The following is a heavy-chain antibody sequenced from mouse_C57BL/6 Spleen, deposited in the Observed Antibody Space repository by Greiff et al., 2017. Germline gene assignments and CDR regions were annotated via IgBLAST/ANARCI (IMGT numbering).Heavy chain of an antibody. CDR1: GYTFTSYW. CDR2: IHPNSGST. D-gene: IGHD4-1*01. CDR3: ARTSKLGPYYFDY. V-gene: IGHV1-64*01. Sequence: VKLQQPGAELVKPGASVKLSCKASGYTFTSYWMHWVKQRPGQGLEWIGMIHPNSGSTNYNEKFKSKATLTVDKSSSTAYMQLSSLTSEDSAVYYCARTSKLGPYYFDYWGQGTTLTVSS. J-gene: IGHJ2*01.